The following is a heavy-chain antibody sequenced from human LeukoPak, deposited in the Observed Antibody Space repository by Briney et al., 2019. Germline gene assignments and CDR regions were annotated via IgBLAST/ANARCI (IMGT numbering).Heavy chain of an antibody. CDR3: AREMATIGCFDY. D-gene: IGHD5-24*01. J-gene: IGHJ4*02. CDR2: INPSGGRT. CDR1: GYTFPSYF. Sequence: GASVKVSCKASGYTFPSYFMHWVRQAPGQGLEWMGIINPSGGRTSYAQTFQGRVTMTRDMSTSTVYMELSSLRSEDTAVYYCAREMATIGCFDYWGQGTLVTVSS. V-gene: IGHV1-46*01.